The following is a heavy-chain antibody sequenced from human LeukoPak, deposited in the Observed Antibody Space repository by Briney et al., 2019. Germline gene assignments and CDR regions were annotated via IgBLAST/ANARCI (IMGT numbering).Heavy chain of an antibody. CDR1: GFTLRNYA. V-gene: IGHV3-30-3*01. CDR2: ISYDGSNK. D-gene: IGHD1-26*01. J-gene: IGHJ4*02. Sequence: GGSLRLSCAASGFTLRNYAMSWVRQAPGKGLEWVAVISYDGSNKYYADSVKGRFTISRDNSKNTLYLQMNSLRAEDTAVYYCASEYSVGAIVTDYWGQGTLVTVSS. CDR3: ASEYSVGAIVTDY.